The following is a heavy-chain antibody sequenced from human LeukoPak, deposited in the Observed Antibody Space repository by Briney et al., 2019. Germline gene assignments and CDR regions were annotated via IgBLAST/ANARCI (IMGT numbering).Heavy chain of an antibody. J-gene: IGHJ3*02. Sequence: PVKLSCYAAEATFTSYAISWVRQAPGQGLEWLGGIIPLFGTATYAQKFQGRVTITADESTSTAYMELSSLRSEDTAVYYCARAEYYYDSSGYPNEAFDIWGQGTMVTVSS. V-gene: IGHV1-69*01. D-gene: IGHD3-22*01. CDR2: IIPLFGTA. CDR1: EATFTSYA. CDR3: ARAEYYYDSSGYPNEAFDI.